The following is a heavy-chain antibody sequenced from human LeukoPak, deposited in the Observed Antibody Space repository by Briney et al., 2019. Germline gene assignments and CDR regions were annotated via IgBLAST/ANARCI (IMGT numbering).Heavy chain of an antibody. D-gene: IGHD3-10*02. J-gene: IGHJ3*02. CDR2: ISSNGGST. Sequence: GGSLRLSCAAPGFTFSTYPMHWVRQAPGKGLEYVSAISSNGGSTYYANSVKGRFTISRDNSKNTLYLQMGSLRAEDMAVYYCARDSLPSMFRDAFDIWGQGTMVTVSS. CDR1: GFTFSTYP. CDR3: ARDSLPSMFRDAFDI. V-gene: IGHV3-64*01.